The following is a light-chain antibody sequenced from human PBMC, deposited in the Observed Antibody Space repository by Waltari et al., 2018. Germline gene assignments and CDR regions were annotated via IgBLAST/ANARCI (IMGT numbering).Light chain of an antibody. Sequence: QAVLTQPSSLSASPGASASLTCTLRSGINVGTYRIYWYQQKPGSPPQYLLRSKSASDKQQGSGVPSRFSGSKDASANAGILLISGLQSEDEADYYCMIWYSSAWVFGGGTKLTVL. CDR1: SGINVGTYR. V-gene: IGLV5-45*02. J-gene: IGLJ3*02. CDR2: SKSASDK. CDR3: MIWYSSAWV.